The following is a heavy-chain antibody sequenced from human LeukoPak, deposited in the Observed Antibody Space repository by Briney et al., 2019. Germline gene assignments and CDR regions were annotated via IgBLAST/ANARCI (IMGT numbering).Heavy chain of an antibody. V-gene: IGHV1-69*05. CDR2: IIPIFGTA. J-gene: IGHJ4*02. CDR1: GGTFSSYA. Sequence: SVKVSCKASGGTFSSYAISWVRQAPGQGLEWMGGIIPIFGTANYAQKFQGSVTITTDESTSTAYMELSSLRSEDTAVYYCARGRGASRTFDYWGQGTLVTVSS. D-gene: IGHD1-14*01. CDR3: ARGRGASRTFDY.